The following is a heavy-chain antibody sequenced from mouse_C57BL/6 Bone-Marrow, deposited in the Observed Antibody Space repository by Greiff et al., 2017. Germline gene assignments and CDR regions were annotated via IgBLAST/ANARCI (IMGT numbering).Heavy chain of an antibody. Sequence: QVQLKESGAELVKPGASVKLSCKASGYTFTSYWMHWVKQRPGRGLEWIGRIDPNSGGTKYNEKFKSKATLTVDKPSSTAYMQLSSLTSEDSAVYHCASGDGYLLYFDYWGQGTTLTVSS. V-gene: IGHV1-72*01. CDR2: IDPNSGGT. CDR1: GYTFTSYW. CDR3: ASGDGYLLYFDY. J-gene: IGHJ2*01. D-gene: IGHD2-3*01.